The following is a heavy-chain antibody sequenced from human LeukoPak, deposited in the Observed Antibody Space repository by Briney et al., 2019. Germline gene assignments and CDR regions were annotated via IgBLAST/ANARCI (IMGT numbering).Heavy chain of an antibody. CDR3: ARHDDFLSAYNY. V-gene: IGHV4-4*02. D-gene: IGHD3-3*01. Sequence: SETLSLTCAVSGGSINSDYWWTWVRQSSGQGLEWIGEIYHTGSVNYNLSLESRVTISRDRSKNQFSLMLRSVTAADTAVYYCARHDDFLSAYNYWGQGILVTVSS. CDR2: IYHTGSV. CDR1: GGSINSDYW. J-gene: IGHJ4*02.